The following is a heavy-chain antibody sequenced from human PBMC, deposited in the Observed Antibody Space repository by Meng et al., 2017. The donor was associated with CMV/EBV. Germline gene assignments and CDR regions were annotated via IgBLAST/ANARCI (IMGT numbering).Heavy chain of an antibody. J-gene: IGHJ6*02. D-gene: IGHD2-15*01. CDR2: IYSGGSR. V-gene: IGHV3-53*01. CDR3: ESDSYMVAKEYYYYGMDV. CDR1: GFTVRSHY. Sequence: GESLKISCAASGFTVRSHYMSWGRQAPGKGLEWVAVIYSGGSRYYADSVKGRVIISIDSSKNTLYIPKNSLRAKDTAVYYCESDSYMVAKEYYYYGMDVWGQGTTVTVSS.